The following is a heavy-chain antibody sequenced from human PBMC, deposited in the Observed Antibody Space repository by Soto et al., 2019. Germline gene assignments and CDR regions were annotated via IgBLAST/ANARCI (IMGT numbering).Heavy chain of an antibody. Sequence: EVQLVESGGGLVKPGGSLRLSCAASGFTFSTYSMNWVRQAPGKGLEWVSSISSSSSYIYYAESVKGQFPISRDNAKNSLYLQMNILRAEDTAVYYCARDRGGDLKAFDIRGQGTMVTVSS. CDR3: ARDRGGDLKAFDI. CDR2: ISSSSSYI. V-gene: IGHV3-21*01. CDR1: GFTFSTYS. D-gene: IGHD3-10*01. J-gene: IGHJ3*02.